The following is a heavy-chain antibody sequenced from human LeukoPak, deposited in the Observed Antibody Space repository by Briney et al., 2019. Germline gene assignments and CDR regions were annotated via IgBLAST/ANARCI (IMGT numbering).Heavy chain of an antibody. J-gene: IGHJ4*02. Sequence: PGGSLRLSCAASGFTFSRYGMTWVRQAPGKGLEWVSTISSSGGNTHYSDSVKGRFTISRDNSKNTLYLQMNSLRAEDTAVYYCAKRASPPYYFDYWGQGTLVTVSS. CDR2: ISSSGGNT. V-gene: IGHV3-23*01. CDR3: AKRASPPYYFDY. CDR1: GFTFSRYG.